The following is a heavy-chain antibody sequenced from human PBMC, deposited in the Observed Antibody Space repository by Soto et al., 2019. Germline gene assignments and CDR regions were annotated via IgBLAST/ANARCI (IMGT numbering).Heavy chain of an antibody. V-gene: IGHV3-48*04. D-gene: IGHD3-10*01. CDR3: ARTYGTGSLNWFDP. J-gene: IGHJ5*02. CDR2: ISSGSGNI. CDR1: GFIFSSYD. Sequence: EVQLVESGGGLVQPGGSLRLSCAASGFIFSSYDMNWVRQAPGKGLEWVSYISSGSGNILYADSVKGRFTISRDNAKNSLYLQMNSLRGEDTAVYYCARTYGTGSLNWFDPWGQGTLVTVCS.